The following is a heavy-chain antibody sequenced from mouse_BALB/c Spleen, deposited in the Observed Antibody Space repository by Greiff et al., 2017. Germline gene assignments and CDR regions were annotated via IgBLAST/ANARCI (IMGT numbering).Heavy chain of an antibody. V-gene: IGHV1S137*01. Sequence: VQLVESGAELVRPGVSVKISCKGSGYTFTDYAMHWVKQSHAKSLEWIGVISTYYGDASYNQKFKGKATMTVDKSSSTAYMELARLTSEDSAVYYCARLDYSPAYWGQGTLVTVSA. CDR1: GYTFTDYA. CDR3: ARLDYSPAY. CDR2: ISTYYGDA. D-gene: IGHD2-12*01. J-gene: IGHJ3*01.